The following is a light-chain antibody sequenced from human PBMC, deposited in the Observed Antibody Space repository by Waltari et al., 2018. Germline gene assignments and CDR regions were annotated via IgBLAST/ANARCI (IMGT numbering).Light chain of an antibody. CDR2: DVT. Sequence: QSALTQPPSASGSPGQSVAIPCTGTSSDLGAHNYVSWYQQHPGKAPKLIIYDVTKRPSGVPDRFSGSKSGNTASLTVSGLQADDEADYHCSSYTGSTNNLYVFGTGTKVTVL. CDR1: SSDLGAHNY. V-gene: IGLV2-8*01. J-gene: IGLJ1*01. CDR3: SSYTGSTNNLYV.